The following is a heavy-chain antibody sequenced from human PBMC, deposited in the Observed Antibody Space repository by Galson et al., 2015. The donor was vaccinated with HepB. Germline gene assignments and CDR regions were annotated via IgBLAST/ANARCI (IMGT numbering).Heavy chain of an antibody. D-gene: IGHD6-13*01. CDR1: GSTFSSYA. CDR2: IIPIFGTA. V-gene: IGHV1-69*13. Sequence: SVKVSCKASGSTFSSYAISWVRQAPGQGLEWMGGIIPIFGTANYAQKFQGRVTITADESTSTAYMELSSLRSEDTAVYYCAGLSIAAAGFDYWGQGTLVTVSS. CDR3: AGLSIAAAGFDY. J-gene: IGHJ4*02.